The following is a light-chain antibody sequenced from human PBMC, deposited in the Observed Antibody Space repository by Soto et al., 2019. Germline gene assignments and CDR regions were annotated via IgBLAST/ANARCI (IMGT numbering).Light chain of an antibody. CDR3: LVWSSRSDHYV. CDR1: NIGSKS. CDR2: DDS. V-gene: IGLV3-21*02. Sequence: SYELTQSPSVSVAPGQTVSITCGGDNIGSKSVHWYQPKPGQAPVLVVYDDSDRRSGIPERFSGSNSGNTATLTITRVEAVDEADYHCLVWSSRSDHYVFVPGTKVNVL. J-gene: IGLJ1*01.